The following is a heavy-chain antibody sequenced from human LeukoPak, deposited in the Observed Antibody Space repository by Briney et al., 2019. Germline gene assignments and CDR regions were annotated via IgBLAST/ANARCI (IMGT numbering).Heavy chain of an antibody. D-gene: IGHD3-9*01. CDR2: IIPILGIA. J-gene: IGHJ4*02. V-gene: IGHV1-69*04. CDR1: GGTFSSYA. Sequence: SVKVSCKASGGTFSSYAISWVRQAPGQGLEWMGRIIPILGIANYAQKFQGRVTITADKSTSTAYVELSSLRSEDTAVYYCASSNYDILTGHPFDYWGQGTLVTVSS. CDR3: ASSNYDILTGHPFDY.